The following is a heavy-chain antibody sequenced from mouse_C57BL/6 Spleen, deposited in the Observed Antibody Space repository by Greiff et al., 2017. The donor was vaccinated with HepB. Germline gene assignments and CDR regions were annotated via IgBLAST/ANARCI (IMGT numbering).Heavy chain of an antibody. D-gene: IGHD1-1*01. CDR3: ARRRVYYGSSPWYFDV. CDR2: IDPSDSYT. CDR1: GYTFTSYW. J-gene: IGHJ1*03. Sequence: QVQLQQPGAELVRPGTSVKLSCKASGYTFTSYWMHWVKQRPGQGLEWIGVIDPSDSYTNYNQKFKGKATLTVDTSSSTAYMQLSSLTSEDSAVYYCARRRVYYGSSPWYFDVWGTGTTVTVSS. V-gene: IGHV1-59*01.